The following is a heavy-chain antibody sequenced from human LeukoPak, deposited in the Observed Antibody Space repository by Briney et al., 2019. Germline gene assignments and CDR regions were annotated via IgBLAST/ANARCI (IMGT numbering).Heavy chain of an antibody. CDR1: GFTFSRDW. CDR2: IHSEGSPP. Sequence: PGGSLRLSCGAPGFTFSRDWMHWVRQAPGKGLVWVSRIHSEGSPPTYADSVKGRFTISRDNPKTTLYLQMDSLRVEDTAVYYCARDLGYYYMDVWGKGTTVTVSS. CDR3: ARDLGYYYMDV. D-gene: IGHD3-3*01. J-gene: IGHJ6*03. V-gene: IGHV3-74*01.